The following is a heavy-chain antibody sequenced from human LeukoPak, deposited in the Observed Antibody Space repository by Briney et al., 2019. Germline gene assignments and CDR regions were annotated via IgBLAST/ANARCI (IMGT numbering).Heavy chain of an antibody. CDR1: GDSINGHY. CDR3: ARRDTGWNYCDY. CDR2: IHYKGST. Sequence: SETLSLTCTISGDSINGHYWSWIRQPPGKRLEWIGDIHYKGSTNYNLSLKSRVTISVDTSKDHLSLNLTSVLAADTAIYYCARRDTGWNYCDYWGQGILVTVSS. D-gene: IGHD6-19*01. V-gene: IGHV4-59*08. J-gene: IGHJ4*02.